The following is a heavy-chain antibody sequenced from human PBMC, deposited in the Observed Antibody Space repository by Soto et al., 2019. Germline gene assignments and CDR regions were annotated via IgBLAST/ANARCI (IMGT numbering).Heavy chain of an antibody. CDR3: ARLDCGTDCRQYFFDY. V-gene: IGHV5-10-1*01. CDR2: IDPHDSYA. Sequence: PGGSLTLSCKASGYNFTNYWITWVRRVPGKGLEWMGRIDPHDSYAKFNPSFEGHVTLSVDKSIATASLQWRNLEASDTGIYYCARLDCGTDCRQYFFDYWGQGTLVTVSS. CDR1: GYNFTNYW. J-gene: IGHJ4*02. D-gene: IGHD2-21*02.